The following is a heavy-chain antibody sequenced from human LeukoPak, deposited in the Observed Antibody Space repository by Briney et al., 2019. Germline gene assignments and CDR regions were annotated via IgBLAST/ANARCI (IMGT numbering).Heavy chain of an antibody. J-gene: IGHJ5*02. D-gene: IGHD6-13*01. CDR1: GYSFTSYW. V-gene: IGHV5-51*01. CDR2: IYPGDSDT. CDR3: ARRPPGIAAAGRFDP. Sequence: GESLKISCKGSGYSFTSYWIGWVGQMPGKGLEWMGIIYPGDSDTRYSPSFQGQVTISADKSISTAYLQWSSLKASDTAMYYCARRPPGIAAAGRFDPWGQGTLVTVSS.